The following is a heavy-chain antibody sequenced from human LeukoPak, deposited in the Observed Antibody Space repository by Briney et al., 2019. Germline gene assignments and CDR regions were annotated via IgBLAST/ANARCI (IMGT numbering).Heavy chain of an antibody. D-gene: IGHD6-13*01. V-gene: IGHV3-21*01. CDR1: GFTFSTYI. CDR2: IGTSTSYI. Sequence: GGSLRLSCAVSGFTFSTYIMNWVRQTPGKGLEWVSSIGTSTSYIYYADSVKGRFTISRDNAKNSLYLEMNSLRAEDTAVYYCARVTGYRIEDYFDYWGQGTLVTVSS. J-gene: IGHJ4*02. CDR3: ARVTGYRIEDYFDY.